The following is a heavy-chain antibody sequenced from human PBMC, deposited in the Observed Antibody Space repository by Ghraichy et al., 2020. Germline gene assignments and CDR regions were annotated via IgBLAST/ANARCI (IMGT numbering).Heavy chain of an antibody. Sequence: ASVKVSCKASGYTFTSYDINWVRQATGQGLEWMGWMNPNSGNTGYAQKFQGRVTMTRNTSISTAYMELSSLRSEDTAVYYCARSTRYSYGFGFDYWGQGTLVTVSS. V-gene: IGHV1-8*01. CDR2: MNPNSGNT. CDR3: ARSTRYSYGFGFDY. J-gene: IGHJ4*02. D-gene: IGHD5-18*01. CDR1: GYTFTSYD.